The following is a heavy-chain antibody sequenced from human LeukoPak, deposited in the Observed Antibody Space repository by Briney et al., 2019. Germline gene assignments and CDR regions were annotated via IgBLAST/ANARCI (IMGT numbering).Heavy chain of an antibody. CDR2: ISWNNGRI. D-gene: IGHD6-19*01. CDR1: GFRFDDYA. Sequence: SLRLSCVASGFRFDDYAMHWVRQVPGKGLEWVSGISWNNGRIDYADSVKGRFTISRDNAKNSLYLQMNSLTVEDTALYYCTKTRRAVGGYNFDSWGQGTLVTVSS. J-gene: IGHJ4*02. V-gene: IGHV3-9*01. CDR3: TKTRRAVGGYNFDS.